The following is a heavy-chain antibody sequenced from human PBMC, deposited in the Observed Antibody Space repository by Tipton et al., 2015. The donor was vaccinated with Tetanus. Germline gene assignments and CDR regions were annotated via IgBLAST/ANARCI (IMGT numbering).Heavy chain of an antibody. J-gene: IGHJ4*02. D-gene: IGHD2-8*01. CDR1: GYIFNNYW. Sequence: VQLVQSGGEVKKPGESLKISCKGSGYIFNNYWIGWVRQKPGKGLEWMGIIYPGDSDTRYSPSFQGQVTISVDKSINTAYLQWSSLKASDTSMFYCARAHCTDGVCNFGFRGQGALVTVAS. V-gene: IGHV5-51*01. CDR2: IYPGDSDT. CDR3: ARAHCTDGVCNFGF.